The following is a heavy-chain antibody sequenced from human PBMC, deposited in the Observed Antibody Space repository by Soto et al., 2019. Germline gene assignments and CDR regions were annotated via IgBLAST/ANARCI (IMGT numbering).Heavy chain of an antibody. V-gene: IGHV4-34*01. D-gene: IGHD6-6*01. CDR3: ARKSIAARLPHY. CDR2: INHSGST. J-gene: IGHJ4*02. Sequence: KPSETLSLTCAVYGGSFSGYYWSWIRQPPGKGLEWIGEINHSGSTNYNPSLKSRVTISVDTSKNQFSLKLSSVTAADTAVYYCARKSIAARLPHYWGQGTLVTVSS. CDR1: GGSFSGYY.